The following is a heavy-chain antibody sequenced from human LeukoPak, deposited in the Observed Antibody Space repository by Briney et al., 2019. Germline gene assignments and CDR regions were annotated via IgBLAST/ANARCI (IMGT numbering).Heavy chain of an antibody. D-gene: IGHD3-10*01. CDR1: GFTVSSNY. CDR3: ARVLSGRGSLYSYYYYMDV. J-gene: IGHJ6*03. Sequence: GGSLRLSCAASGFTVSSNYMSWVRQAPGKGLEWVSVIYSGGRTYYGDSVKGRFTFSRDNSKNALYLQMNSLRAEDTAVYYCARVLSGRGSLYSYYYYMDVWGKGTTVTISS. CDR2: IYSGGRT. V-gene: IGHV3-53*01.